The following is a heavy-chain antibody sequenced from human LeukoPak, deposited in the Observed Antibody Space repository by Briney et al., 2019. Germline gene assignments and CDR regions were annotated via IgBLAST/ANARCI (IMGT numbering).Heavy chain of an antibody. CDR2: KNPNSGNT. J-gene: IGHJ4*02. CDR3: ARSCSGGSCYRTSYYFDY. V-gene: IGHV1-8*01. CDR1: GYTFTSYD. D-gene: IGHD2-15*01. Sequence: ASVKVSCKASGYTFTSYDINWVRQATGQGLEWMGWKNPNSGNTGYAQKFQGRVTMTRNTSISTAYMELSSLRSEDTAVYYCARSCSGGSCYRTSYYFDYWGQGTLVTVSS.